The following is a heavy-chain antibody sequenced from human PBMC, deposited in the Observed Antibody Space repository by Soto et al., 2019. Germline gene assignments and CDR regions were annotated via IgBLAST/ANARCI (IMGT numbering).Heavy chain of an antibody. CDR3: AREGQVHTPAFVY. CDR1: GGTFNTYA. Sequence: QVQLVQSGAEMKKPGSSVKVSCQSSGGTFNTYAMNWVRQAPGQGPEWLGDISPMFGAANYAPKFQGRVTITADESTVTSYMQLSSLTSEDTALYFCAREGQVHTPAFVYWGQGTRVTVSS. J-gene: IGHJ4*02. D-gene: IGHD3-10*01. CDR2: ISPMFGAA. V-gene: IGHV1-69*19.